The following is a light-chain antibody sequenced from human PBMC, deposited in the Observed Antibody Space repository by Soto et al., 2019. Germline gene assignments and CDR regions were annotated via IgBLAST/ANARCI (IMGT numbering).Light chain of an antibody. CDR1: QTVLHSSNKENY. V-gene: IGKV4-1*01. Sequence: DIVMTQSPDALTVSLGERATINCKSSQTVLHSSNKENYLAWYQQRPGQPPSLLLYWASTRESGVPDRFRGSGSGTEFTLTINSLQDEDVAVYYCQQYYTTPYTFGPGTKLEI. J-gene: IGKJ2*01. CDR2: WAS. CDR3: QQYYTTPYT.